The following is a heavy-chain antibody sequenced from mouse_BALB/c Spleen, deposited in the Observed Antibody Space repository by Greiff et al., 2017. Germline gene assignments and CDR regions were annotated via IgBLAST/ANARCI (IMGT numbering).Heavy chain of an antibody. CDR3: ARDGGIITTVVAHWYFDV. CDR2: ISDGGSYT. J-gene: IGHJ1*01. D-gene: IGHD1-1*01. CDR1: GFTFSDYY. Sequence: DVKLVESGGGLVKPGGSLKLSCAASGFTFSDYYMYWVRQTPEKRLEWVATISDGGSYTYYPDSVKGRFTIFRDNAKNNLYLQMSSLKSEDTAMYYCARDGGIITTVVAHWYFDVWGAGTTVTVSS. V-gene: IGHV5-4*02.